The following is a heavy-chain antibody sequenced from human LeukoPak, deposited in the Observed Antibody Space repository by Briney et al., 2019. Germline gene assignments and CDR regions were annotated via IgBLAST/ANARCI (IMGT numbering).Heavy chain of an antibody. CDR2: IYYSGST. D-gene: IGHD6-13*01. CDR1: GVSISSYY. J-gene: IGHJ4*02. Sequence: SETLSLTCTVSGVSISSYYWSWIRQPPGKGLEWIGYIYYSGSTNYNPSLKSRVTISVDTSKNQFSLKLSSVTAADTAVYYCARSAAGNFDYWGQGTLVTVSS. V-gene: IGHV4-59*01. CDR3: ARSAAGNFDY.